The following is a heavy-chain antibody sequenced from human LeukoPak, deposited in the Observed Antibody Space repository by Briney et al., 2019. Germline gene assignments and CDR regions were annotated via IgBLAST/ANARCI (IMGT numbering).Heavy chain of an antibody. CDR1: GFTFSSYA. D-gene: IGHD2-15*01. CDR3: AKDPTGIVVVVAATTGV. Sequence: GGSLRLSCAASGFTFSSYAMSWVRQAPGKGLEWVSAISGSGGSTYYADSVKGRFTISRDNSKNTLYLQMNSLRAEDTAVYYCAKDPTGIVVVVAATTGVWGQGTLVTVSS. CDR2: ISGSGGST. V-gene: IGHV3-23*01. J-gene: IGHJ4*02.